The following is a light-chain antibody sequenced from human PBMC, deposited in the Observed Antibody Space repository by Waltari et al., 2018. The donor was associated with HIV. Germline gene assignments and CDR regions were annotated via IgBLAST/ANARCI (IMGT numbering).Light chain of an antibody. V-gene: IGLV1-44*01. CDR1: RSHIGSNT. J-gene: IGLJ3*02. Sequence: QSVLTQPPSASGTPGQRVIISCSGNRSHIGSNTVNWYQQFSGAAPTLLIYSNNQRPSAVPDRFSGSKSGSAASLAISGLKSEDEADYHCATWDDALSGPVFGAGTKLTV. CDR3: ATWDDALSGPV. CDR2: SNN.